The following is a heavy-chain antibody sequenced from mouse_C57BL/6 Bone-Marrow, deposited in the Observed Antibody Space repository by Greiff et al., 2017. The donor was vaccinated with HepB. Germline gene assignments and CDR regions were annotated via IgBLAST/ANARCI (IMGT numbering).Heavy chain of an antibody. CDR1: GYTFTSYW. CDR2: IYPGNSDT. V-gene: IGHV1-5*01. CDR3: TRSYYYGSSCWFDY. D-gene: IGHD1-1*01. J-gene: IGHJ2*01. Sequence: EVQLQQSGTVLARPGASVKMSCKTSGYTFTSYWMHWVKQRPGQGLEWIGAIYPGNSDTSYNQKFKGKAKLTAVTSASTAYMELSSLTNEDSAVYYCTRSYYYGSSCWFDYWGQGTTLTVSS.